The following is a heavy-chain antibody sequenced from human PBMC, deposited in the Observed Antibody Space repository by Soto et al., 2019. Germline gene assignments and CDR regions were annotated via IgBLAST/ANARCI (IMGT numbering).Heavy chain of an antibody. CDR1: GFTFSSYA. J-gene: IGHJ4*02. CDR3: ASERYCSSTSCPPFDY. D-gene: IGHD2-2*01. V-gene: IGHV3-23*01. CDR2: ISGSGGST. Sequence: EVQLLESGGGLVQPGGSLRLSCAASGFTFSSYAMSWVRQAPGKGLEWVSAISGSGGSTYYADSVKGRFTISRDNSKNTLYLQMNSQRAEDTAVYYCASERYCSSTSCPPFDYWGQGTLVTVSS.